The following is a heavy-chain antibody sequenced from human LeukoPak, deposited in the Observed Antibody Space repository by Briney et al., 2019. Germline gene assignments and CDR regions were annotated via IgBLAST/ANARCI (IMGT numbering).Heavy chain of an antibody. CDR2: ISSSGSYI. J-gene: IGHJ3*02. V-gene: IGHV3-21*01. D-gene: IGHD2-15*01. CDR3: AGEYCSGGSCYNDAFDI. Sequence: PGGSLRLSCAASGFTFSSYSMNWVRQAPGKGLEWVSSISSSGSYIYYADSVKGRFTISRDNAKNSLYLQMNSLRAEDTAVYYCAGEYCSGGSCYNDAFDIWGQGTMVTVSS. CDR1: GFTFSSYS.